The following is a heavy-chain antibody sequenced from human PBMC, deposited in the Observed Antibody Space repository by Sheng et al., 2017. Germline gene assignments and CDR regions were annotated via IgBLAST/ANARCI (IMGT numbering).Heavy chain of an antibody. Sequence: QVQLVESGGGVVQPGRSLRLSCAASGFTFSSYGMHWVRQAPGKGLEWVAVISYDGSNKYYADSVKGRFTISRDNSKNTLYLQMNSLRAEDTAVYYCAKERYYYDSSGHFDYWGQGTLVTVSS. CDR3: AKERYYYDSSGHFDY. CDR2: ISYDGSNK. CDR1: GFTFSSYG. V-gene: IGHV3-30*18. D-gene: IGHD3-22*01. J-gene: IGHJ4*02.